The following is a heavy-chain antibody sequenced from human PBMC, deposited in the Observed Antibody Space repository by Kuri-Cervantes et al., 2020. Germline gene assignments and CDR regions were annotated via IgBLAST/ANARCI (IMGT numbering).Heavy chain of an antibody. CDR2: ISSNGGST. Sequence: GESLKISCAASGFTFSSYAMHWVRQAPGKGLEYVSAISSNGGSTYYANSVKGRFTISRDNSKNTLYLQMNSLRAEDTAVYYCARGGPHSGYDLYFDYWGQGTLVTVSS. V-gene: IGHV3-64*01. CDR1: GFTFSSYA. D-gene: IGHD5-12*01. CDR3: ARGGPHSGYDLYFDY. J-gene: IGHJ4*02.